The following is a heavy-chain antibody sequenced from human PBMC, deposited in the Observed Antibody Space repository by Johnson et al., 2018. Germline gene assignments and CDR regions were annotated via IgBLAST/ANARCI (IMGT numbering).Heavy chain of an antibody. CDR1: GFNFKNAW. V-gene: IGHV3-15*07. CDR3: TTCGHYHDSNGPYQDAFDM. Sequence: VRLGQSGGGLVEPGGSLRLSCAASGFNFKNAWMNWVRQAPGKGLEWVGRVKSRTEGGTTAYDAPVIGRFTMSRVDEEKMLYLQMNSLKIEDTAVYYCTTCGHYHDSNGPYQDAFDMWGQVTMVTVSS. J-gene: IGHJ3*02. CDR2: VKSRTEGGTT. D-gene: IGHD3-22*01.